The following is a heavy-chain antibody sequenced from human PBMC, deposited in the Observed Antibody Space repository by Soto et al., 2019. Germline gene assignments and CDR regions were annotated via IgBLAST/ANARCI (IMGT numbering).Heavy chain of an antibody. V-gene: IGHV4-59*08. CDR2: IYYSGST. Sequence: SETLSLTCTVSGGSISNYYWSWIRQPPGKGLEWIGYIYYSGSTNYNPSLKSRVTISVDTSKNQFSLKLSSVTAADTAVYYCARHLPESFYDMITFGGVIAYYFDYWGQGTLVTVSS. CDR1: GGSISNYY. CDR3: ARHLPESFYDMITFGGVIAYYFDY. D-gene: IGHD3-16*02. J-gene: IGHJ4*02.